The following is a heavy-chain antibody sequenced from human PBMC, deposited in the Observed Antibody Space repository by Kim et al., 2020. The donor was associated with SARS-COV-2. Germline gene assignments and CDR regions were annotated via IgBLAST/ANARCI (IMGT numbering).Heavy chain of an antibody. V-gene: IGHV1-46*01. D-gene: IGHD3-16*01. Sequence: QKFQGRGTMTRDTSTSTVYMELSSLRSEDTAVYYCARDRRLGSYYYGMDVWGQGTTVTVSS. CDR3: ARDRRLGSYYYGMDV. J-gene: IGHJ6*02.